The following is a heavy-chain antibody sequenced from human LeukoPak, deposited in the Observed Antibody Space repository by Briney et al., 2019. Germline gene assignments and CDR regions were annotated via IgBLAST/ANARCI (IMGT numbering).Heavy chain of an antibody. Sequence: GGSLRLSCEGSGFTFSNSAMGWVRQAPGKGLEWVSGVSASGHYTYYADSAKGRFTISRDNSKNTLYLQMNSLRAEDTALYYCAKDGSWGDYYFYFYIDVWGKGTTVTVSS. CDR1: GFTFSNSA. CDR2: VSASGHYT. V-gene: IGHV3-23*01. CDR3: AKDGSWGDYYFYFYIDV. D-gene: IGHD3-16*01. J-gene: IGHJ6*03.